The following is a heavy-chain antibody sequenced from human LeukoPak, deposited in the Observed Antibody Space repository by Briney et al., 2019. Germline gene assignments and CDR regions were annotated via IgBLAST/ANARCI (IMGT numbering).Heavy chain of an antibody. CDR2: ISGSGGGT. D-gene: IGHD6-19*01. J-gene: IGHJ4*02. Sequence: GGSLRLSCEASGVTFSSYVMSWVRQAPGKGSEWVSGISGSGGGTYYADFVKGRFAISRDNSKNTLYLQMNSLRAEDSAVYYCAKGPQHQHSSGWYLVDYWGQGTLVTVSS. V-gene: IGHV3-23*01. CDR3: AKGPQHQHSSGWYLVDY. CDR1: GVTFSSYV.